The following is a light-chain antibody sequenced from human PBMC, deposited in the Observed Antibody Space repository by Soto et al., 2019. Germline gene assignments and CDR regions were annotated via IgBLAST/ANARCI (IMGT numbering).Light chain of an antibody. Sequence: DIVMTQSPATLSVAPGERVTFSCRASQGVSRKLAWYQHKPGQAPRLLIYGASTRATGIPARFSGSGSGTEFTLTISSLQSEDFAVYYCQQYNNWHPTWTFGQGTKVDIK. CDR2: GAS. CDR3: QQYNNWHPTWT. J-gene: IGKJ1*01. CDR1: QGVSRK. V-gene: IGKV3-15*01.